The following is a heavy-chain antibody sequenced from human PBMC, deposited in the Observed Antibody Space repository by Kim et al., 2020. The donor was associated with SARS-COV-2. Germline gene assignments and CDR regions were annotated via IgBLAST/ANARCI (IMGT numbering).Heavy chain of an antibody. CDR2: ISSKAYGETT. Sequence: GGSLRLSCTPSGFTFADFAMSWFRQAPGRGLEWVAFISSKAYGETTEYASSVRGRFTISRDDSKSIVYLQMNSLKTEDTAVYYCSRGGGLGTYWDEISDYWGQGTLVTVSS. V-gene: IGHV3-49*03. CDR3: SRGGGLGTYWDEISDY. J-gene: IGHJ4*02. D-gene: IGHD3-10*01. CDR1: GFTFADFA.